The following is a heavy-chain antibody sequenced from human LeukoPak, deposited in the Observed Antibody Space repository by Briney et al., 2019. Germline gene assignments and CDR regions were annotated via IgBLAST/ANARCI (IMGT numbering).Heavy chain of an antibody. CDR3: ARDWTTGTYYYYGMDV. CDR2: ISYDGSNK. CDR1: GFTFSSYA. V-gene: IGHV3-30-3*01. D-gene: IGHD1-1*01. J-gene: IGHJ6*02. Sequence: GGSLRLSCAASGFTFSSYAMHWVRQAPGKGLEWVAVISYDGSNKYYADSVKGRFTISRDNSKNTLYLQMNSLRAEDTAVYYCARDWTTGTYYYYGMDVWGQGTTVTVSS.